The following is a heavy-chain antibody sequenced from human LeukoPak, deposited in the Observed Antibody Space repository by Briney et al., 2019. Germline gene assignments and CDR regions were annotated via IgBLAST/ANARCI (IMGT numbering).Heavy chain of an antibody. V-gene: IGHV3-23*01. CDR2: ITESGADT. D-gene: IGHD1-1*01. CDR3: AREGLERRANLDY. CDR1: GFSFGSYA. Sequence: GGSLRLSCAASGFSFGSYAMSWVRQAPGKGLEWVSSITESGADTFYGDSVKGRFTIYRDNSKDTLYLQMNSLRAEDTAVFFCAREGLERRANLDYWGQGTLVTVSS. J-gene: IGHJ4*02.